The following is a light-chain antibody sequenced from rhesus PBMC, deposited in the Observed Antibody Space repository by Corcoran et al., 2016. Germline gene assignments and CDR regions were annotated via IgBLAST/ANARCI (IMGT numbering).Light chain of an antibody. CDR2: AAS. CDR1: QGISSY. CDR3: QQHNSYPRT. V-gene: IGKV1-25*01. J-gene: IGKJ1*01. Sequence: DIQMTQSPSSLSASVGDRVTITCRASQGISSYLAWYQQKPGKAPKLLVYAASTLQSGVPSRFSGSGSGTDFTLTSSSLQPEGFATYYCQQHNSYPRTFGQGTKVEIK.